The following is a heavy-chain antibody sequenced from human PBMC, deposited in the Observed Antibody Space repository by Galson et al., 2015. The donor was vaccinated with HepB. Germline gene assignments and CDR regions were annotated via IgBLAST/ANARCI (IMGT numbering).Heavy chain of an antibody. Sequence: CAISGDSVSSNSAAWNWIRQSPSRGLEWLGRTYYRSKWYNDYAVSVKSRITINPDTSKNQFSLQLNSVTPEDTAVYYCARSGIVVVPAAIPYYGMDVWGQGTTVTVSS. CDR3: ARSGIVVVPAAIPYYGMDV. V-gene: IGHV6-1*01. CDR2: TYYRSKWYN. CDR1: GDSVSSNSAA. J-gene: IGHJ6*02. D-gene: IGHD2-2*01.